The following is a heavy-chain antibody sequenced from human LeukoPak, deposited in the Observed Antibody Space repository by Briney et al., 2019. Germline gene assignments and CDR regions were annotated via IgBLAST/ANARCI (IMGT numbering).Heavy chain of an antibody. Sequence: GGSLRLSCAASGLTFSSHWMHWVRQAPGKGLVWVSRVKEDGRETNYADSVKGRFTLSRDNAKNTVYLQMNNLRAEDTAVYHCARAKPADFDLWGRGTLVTVSS. CDR2: VKEDGRET. CDR1: GLTFSSHW. V-gene: IGHV3-74*01. J-gene: IGHJ2*01. CDR3: ARAKPADFDL.